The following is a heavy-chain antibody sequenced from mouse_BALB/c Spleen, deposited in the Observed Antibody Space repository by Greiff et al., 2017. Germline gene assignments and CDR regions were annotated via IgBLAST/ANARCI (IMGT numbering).Heavy chain of an antibody. CDR3: AREGAMITTGDYYAMDY. V-gene: IGHV1-14*01. Sequence: VQLKESGPELVKPGASVKLSCKASGYTFTSYVMHWVKQKPGQGLEWIGYINPYNDGTKYNEKFKGKATLTSDKSSSTAYMELSSLTSEDSAVYYWAREGAMITTGDYYAMDYWGQGTSVTVSA. CDR1: GYTFTSYV. D-gene: IGHD2-4*01. CDR2: INPYNDGT. J-gene: IGHJ4*01.